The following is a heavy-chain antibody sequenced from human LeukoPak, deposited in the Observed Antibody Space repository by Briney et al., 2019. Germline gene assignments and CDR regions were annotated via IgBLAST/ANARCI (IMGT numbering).Heavy chain of an antibody. CDR1: GFTFSNYA. CDR2: ISGSGDGT. Sequence: GGSLRLSCAASGFTFSNYAMSWVRQAPGKGLEWVSAISGSGDGTYSADSVKGRFTISRDNSKNTLYLQMNSLRAEDTAVYYCAKNYDILTGYWYYGMNVWGQGATVTVSS. V-gene: IGHV3-23*01. CDR3: AKNYDILTGYWYYGMNV. D-gene: IGHD3-9*01. J-gene: IGHJ6*02.